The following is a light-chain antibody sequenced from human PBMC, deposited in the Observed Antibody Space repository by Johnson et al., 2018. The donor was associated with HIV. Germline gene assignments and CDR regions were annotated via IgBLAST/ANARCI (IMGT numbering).Light chain of an antibody. CDR3: GTWDSSLSANV. Sequence: QSVLTQPPSVSAAPGQKVTISCSGSSSNIGNNYVSWYQQLPGTAPKLLVYENIMRPSGIPDRFSGPNSGTSSTLGFPGLPTGDEADYSCGTWDSSLSANVFGTGTKVTVL. V-gene: IGLV1-51*02. CDR1: SSNIGNNY. CDR2: ENI. J-gene: IGLJ1*01.